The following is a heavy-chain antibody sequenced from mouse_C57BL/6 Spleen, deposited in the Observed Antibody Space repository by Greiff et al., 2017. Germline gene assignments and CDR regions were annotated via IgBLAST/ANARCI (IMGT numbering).Heavy chain of an antibody. D-gene: IGHD2-12*01. V-gene: IGHV1-54*01. J-gene: IGHJ2*01. CDR1: GYAFTNYL. CDR2: INPGSGGT. Sequence: VQLQQSGAELVRPGTSVKVSCKASGYAFTNYLIEWVKQRPGQGLEWIGVINPGSGGTNYNEKFKGKATLTADKSSSTAYMQLSSLTSEDSAVYFCARELIPRGYGGQGTTLTVSS. CDR3: ARELIPRGY.